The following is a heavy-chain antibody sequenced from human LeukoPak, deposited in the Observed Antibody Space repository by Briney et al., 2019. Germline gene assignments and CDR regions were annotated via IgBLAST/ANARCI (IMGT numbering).Heavy chain of an antibody. D-gene: IGHD2-21*01. CDR1: GFTFGDYA. CDR2: IRSKAYGGTT. Sequence: GGSLRLPCTASGFTFGDYAMSWVRQAPGKGLEWVGFIRSKAYGGTTEYAASVKGRFTISRDDSKSIAYLQMNSLKTEDTVVYYCGKGIARLNWFDPWGQGTLVTVSS. J-gene: IGHJ5*02. V-gene: IGHV3-49*04. CDR3: GKGIARLNWFDP.